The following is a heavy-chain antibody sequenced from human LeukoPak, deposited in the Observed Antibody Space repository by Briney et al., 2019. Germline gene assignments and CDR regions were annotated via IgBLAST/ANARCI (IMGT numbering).Heavy chain of an antibody. CDR1: GGSFKGYF. J-gene: IGHJ6*03. Sequence: SETLSXTCAVYGGSFKGYFWDWIRQPPGKGLEWIGEINHSGSTNYNPSLKSRVTISVDTSKNQFSLKLSSLTAADTAVYYCATSPMWFGELFGSYYMDVWGKGTTVTISS. V-gene: IGHV4-34*01. CDR2: INHSGST. CDR3: ATSPMWFGELFGSYYMDV. D-gene: IGHD3-10*01.